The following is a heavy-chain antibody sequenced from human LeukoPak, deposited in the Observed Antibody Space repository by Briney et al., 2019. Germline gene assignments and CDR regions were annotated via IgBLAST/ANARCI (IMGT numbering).Heavy chain of an antibody. CDR2: IYHSGST. D-gene: IGHD2-2*01. CDR1: GGSISSGGYS. J-gene: IGHJ4*02. CDR3: ARYCSSTSCYHFDY. V-gene: IGHV4-30-2*01. Sequence: SQTLSLTCAVSGGSISSGGYSWSWIRQPPGKGLEWIGYIYHSGSTYYNPSLKSRVTISVDRSKNQFSLKLSSVTAADTAVYYCARYCSSTSCYHFDYWGQGTLVTVSS.